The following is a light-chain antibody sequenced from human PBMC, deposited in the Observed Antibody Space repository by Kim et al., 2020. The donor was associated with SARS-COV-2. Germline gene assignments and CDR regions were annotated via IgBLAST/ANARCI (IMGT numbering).Light chain of an antibody. J-gene: IGKJ4*01. V-gene: IGKV1-9*01. CDR2: SAF. Sequence: IQLTQYPSSLTASVGDTVTITCRASQGINSNLAWYQQRPGKAPNLLIYSAFTLHSGVPSRFSGSGSGTDFTLTITSLQPEDFATYHCQQHHSFPLTFGGGTKVDIK. CDR3: QQHHSFPLT. CDR1: QGINSN.